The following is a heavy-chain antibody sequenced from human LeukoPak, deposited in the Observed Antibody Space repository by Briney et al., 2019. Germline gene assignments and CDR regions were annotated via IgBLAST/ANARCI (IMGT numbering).Heavy chain of an antibody. V-gene: IGHV4-59*01. CDR1: GGSIRSYY. Sequence: PSETLSLTCTVSGGSIRSYYWSWIRQPPGKGLEWVGYIYDSGSTNYNPSLKSRVTISVDMSKEQFSLKLSSVTAADAAVYYCARTSSWYGPFDCWGQGTLVTVSS. CDR3: ARTSSWYGPFDC. CDR2: IYDSGST. J-gene: IGHJ4*02. D-gene: IGHD6-13*01.